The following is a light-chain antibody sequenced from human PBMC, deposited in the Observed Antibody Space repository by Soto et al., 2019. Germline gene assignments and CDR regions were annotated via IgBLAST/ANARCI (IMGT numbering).Light chain of an antibody. V-gene: IGLV2-14*01. CDR2: EVS. CDR3: NSYTSSSTRV. CDR1: SCDIGRYNY. Sequence: QSALTQPASVSGSPGQSITISCTGTSCDIGRYNYVSWYQQHPGKAPKLMIYEVSNRPSGVSDRFSGSKSGNTASLTISGLQTEDEADYYCNSYTSSSTRVFGGGTKVTVL. J-gene: IGLJ3*02.